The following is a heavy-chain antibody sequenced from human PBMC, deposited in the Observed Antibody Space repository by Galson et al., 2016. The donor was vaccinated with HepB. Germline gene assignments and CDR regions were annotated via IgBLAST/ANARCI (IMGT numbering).Heavy chain of an antibody. J-gene: IGHJ4*02. Sequence: SVKVSCKASGYTFTNHAMHWVRQAPGQSLEWMGWINTGKGNTKYSQKFQDRVATTRDTSASTGYMELSNLRSEDTAVYFCARLSTSGTYFGYWGQGALVTVSS. D-gene: IGHD1-26*01. V-gene: IGHV1-3*04. CDR1: GYTFTNHA. CDR2: INTGKGNT. CDR3: ARLSTSGTYFGY.